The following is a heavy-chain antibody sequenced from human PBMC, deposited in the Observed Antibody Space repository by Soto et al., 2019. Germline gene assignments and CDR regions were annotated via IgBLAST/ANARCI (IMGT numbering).Heavy chain of an antibody. CDR3: AREGLQAARLWWFDP. D-gene: IGHD6-6*01. CDR1: GFTFSSYA. V-gene: IGHV3-30-3*01. CDR2: ISYDGSNK. Sequence: QVQLVESGGGVVQPGRSLRLSCAASGFTFSSYALHWVRQAPGKGLEWVAIISYDGSNKYYADSVKGRFTISRDNSKKTLYLQMNRLKTEDTAVYYCAREGLQAARLWWFDPWGQGTLVTVSS. J-gene: IGHJ5*02.